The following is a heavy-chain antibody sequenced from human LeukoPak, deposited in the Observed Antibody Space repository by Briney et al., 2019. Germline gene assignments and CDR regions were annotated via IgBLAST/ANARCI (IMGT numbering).Heavy chain of an antibody. CDR2: IYYSGNS. D-gene: IGHD3-22*01. CDR1: GGSISTYY. Sequence: PSKTLSLTCTVSGGSISTYYWSWIRQPPGMGLEWIGYIYYSGNSNYNPSLKSRVTISVDTSKNQFSLKLSSVTAADTAVYYCAGLGASGNGYLSWFDPWGQGTLVTASS. CDR3: AGLGASGNGYLSWFDP. J-gene: IGHJ5*02. V-gene: IGHV4-59*12.